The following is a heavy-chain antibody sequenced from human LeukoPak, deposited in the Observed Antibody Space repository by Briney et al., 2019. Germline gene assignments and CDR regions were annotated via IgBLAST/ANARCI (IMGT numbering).Heavy chain of an antibody. V-gene: IGHV3-33*01. CDR3: ARGGYYYDSSGYYSTDY. D-gene: IGHD3-22*01. Sequence: GGSLRLSCAASGFTFSTYGMHWVRQAPGKGLEWVATVYYDGASKNYADSVKGRFTISRDNSKNTVYLQMNSLRDEDTAVYYCARGGYYYDSSGYYSTDYWGQGALVTVSS. CDR2: VYYDGASK. J-gene: IGHJ4*02. CDR1: GFTFSTYG.